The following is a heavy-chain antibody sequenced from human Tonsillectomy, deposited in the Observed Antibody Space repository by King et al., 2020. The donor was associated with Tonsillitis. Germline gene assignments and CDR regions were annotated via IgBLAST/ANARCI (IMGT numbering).Heavy chain of an antibody. CDR2: ISSSGSTM. Sequence: VQLVESGGGLVKPGGSLRLSCAASGFTFSDHYMSWIRQAPVKGLEWVSYISSSGSTMYYADFVKGRFTISRDNAKNSLYLQMNSLRADDTAVYYCARDYYDSSGYGVFDYWGQGTLVTVSS. CDR1: GFTFSDHY. D-gene: IGHD3-22*01. J-gene: IGHJ4*02. V-gene: IGHV3-11*01. CDR3: ARDYYDSSGYGVFDY.